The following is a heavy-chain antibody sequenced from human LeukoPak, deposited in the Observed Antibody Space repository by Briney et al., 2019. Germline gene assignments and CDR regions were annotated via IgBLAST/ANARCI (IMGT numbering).Heavy chain of an antibody. J-gene: IGHJ4*02. CDR3: TRQVEAWESGFDY. CDR2: ISSSGSTI. Sequence: GSLRLSCAASGFTFSDYYMSWIRQAPGKGLEWVSYISSSGSTIYYADSVKGRFTISRDNAKNSLYLQMNSLKTEDTAVYYCTRQVEAWESGFDYWGQGTLVTVSS. CDR1: GFTFSDYY. V-gene: IGHV3-11*01. D-gene: IGHD1-26*01.